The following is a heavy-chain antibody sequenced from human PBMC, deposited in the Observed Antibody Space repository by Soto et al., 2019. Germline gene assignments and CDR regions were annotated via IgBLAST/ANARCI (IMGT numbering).Heavy chain of an antibody. CDR2: IIPIFGTS. V-gene: IGHV1-69*06. CDR3: AREPHYYDSSGYYYDAPTFDC. CDR1: GGTFSSYA. Sequence: GASVNVSCKASGGTFSSYAISWVRQAPGQGLEWMGGIIPIFGTSNYAQKFQGRVTITADKSTSTAYMGLSSLRSEDTAVYYCAREPHYYDSSGYYYDAPTFDCWGQGNLVTVSS. J-gene: IGHJ4*02. D-gene: IGHD3-22*01.